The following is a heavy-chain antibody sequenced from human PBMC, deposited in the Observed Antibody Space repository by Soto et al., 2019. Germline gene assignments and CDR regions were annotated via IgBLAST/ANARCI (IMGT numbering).Heavy chain of an antibody. CDR3: ASITMVRGVPY. Sequence: SETLSLTCTVSGVSIISGDYYWSWIRQTPGKGLEWIGYIYYSGSTNYNPSLKSRVTISVDTSKNQFSLKLSSVTAADTAVYYCASITMVRGVPYWGQGTLVTVSS. CDR2: IYYSGST. D-gene: IGHD3-10*01. CDR1: GVSIISGDYY. V-gene: IGHV4-61*08. J-gene: IGHJ4*02.